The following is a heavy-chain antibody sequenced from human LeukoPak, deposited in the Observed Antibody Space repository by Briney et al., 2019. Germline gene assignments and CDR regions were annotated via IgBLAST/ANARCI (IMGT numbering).Heavy chain of an antibody. J-gene: IGHJ4*02. CDR3: ARDRTYCGGDCYSSPFDY. Sequence: PGESLRLSCAASGFTFSSYWMHWARQVPGKGLVWVSRINTDGSTITYADSVKGRFTISRDNAKNTLYLQMNSLRAEDTAVYYCARDRTYCGGDCYSSPFDYWGQGTLVTVSS. CDR2: INTDGSTI. CDR1: GFTFSSYW. V-gene: IGHV3-74*01. D-gene: IGHD2-21*02.